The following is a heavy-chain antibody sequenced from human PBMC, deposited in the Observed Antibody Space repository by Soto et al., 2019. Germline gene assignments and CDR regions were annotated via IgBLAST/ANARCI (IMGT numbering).Heavy chain of an antibody. CDR2: IYYSGST. J-gene: IGHJ6*02. D-gene: IGHD6-13*01. CDR3: ARRVAAAGPDYYYYYGMDV. Sequence: PSETLSLTCTVSGGSISSYYWSWIRQPPGKGLEWIGYIYYSGSTNYNPSLKSRVTISVDTSKNQFSLKLSSVTAADTAVYYCARRVAAAGPDYYYYYGMDVWGQGTTVTVSS. V-gene: IGHV4-59*01. CDR1: GGSISSYY.